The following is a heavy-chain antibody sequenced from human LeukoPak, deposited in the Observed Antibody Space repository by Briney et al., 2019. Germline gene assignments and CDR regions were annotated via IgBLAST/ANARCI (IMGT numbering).Heavy chain of an antibody. CDR3: ARDPLDYGDYDY. D-gene: IGHD4-17*01. CDR1: GFTFSSYS. CDR2: ISSSSSSYI. V-gene: IGHV3-21*01. J-gene: IGHJ4*02. Sequence: GGSLRLSCAASGFTFSSYSMNWVRQAPGKGLGWVSSISSSSSSYIYYADSVKGRFTISRDNAKNSLYLQMNSLRAEDTAVYYCARDPLDYGDYDYWGQGTLVTVSS.